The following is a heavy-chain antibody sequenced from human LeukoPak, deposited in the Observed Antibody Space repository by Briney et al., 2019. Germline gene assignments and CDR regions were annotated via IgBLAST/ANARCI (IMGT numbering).Heavy chain of an antibody. CDR2: INPNSGGT. D-gene: IGHD6-13*01. Sequence: GASVKVSCKASGYTFTGYYMHWVRQARGQGLEWMGWINPNSGGTNYAQKFQGRVTMTGDTSISTAYMELSRLRSDDTAVYYCARDQIAATDDFDYWGQGTLVTVSS. CDR3: ARDQIAATDDFDY. J-gene: IGHJ4*02. CDR1: GYTFTGYY. V-gene: IGHV1-2*02.